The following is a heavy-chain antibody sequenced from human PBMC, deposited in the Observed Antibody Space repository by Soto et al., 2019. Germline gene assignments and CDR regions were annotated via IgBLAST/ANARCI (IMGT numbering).Heavy chain of an antibody. CDR2: ISGSDGKT. J-gene: IGHJ4*02. CDR1: GFSFGSYA. D-gene: IGHD3-3*01. CDR3: ARWSYLDY. V-gene: IGHV3-23*01. Sequence: GSLRLSCAASGFSFGSYALSWVRQAPGKGLEWVSTISGSDGKTFYADSVKGRFSISRDTSQSTLYLQMNSLRADDTAMSYCARWSYLDYWGQGTRVTVSS.